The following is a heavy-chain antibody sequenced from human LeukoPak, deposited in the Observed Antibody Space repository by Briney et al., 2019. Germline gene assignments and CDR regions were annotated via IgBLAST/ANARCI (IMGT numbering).Heavy chain of an antibody. Sequence: TSETLSLTCGVSGGSISSTNWWTWVRQPPGEGLEWIGEVHLSGRTNYNPSLESRVTMSVDMSENHISLNLTSVTAADTAVYYCAREGGPYRPLDYSGQGTLVTVSS. V-gene: IGHV4-4*02. CDR2: VHLSGRT. J-gene: IGHJ4*02. CDR3: AREGGPYRPLDY. CDR1: GGSISSTNW.